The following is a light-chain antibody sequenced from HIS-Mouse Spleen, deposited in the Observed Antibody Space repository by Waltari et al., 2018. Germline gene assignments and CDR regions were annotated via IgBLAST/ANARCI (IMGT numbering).Light chain of an antibody. J-gene: IGKJ4*01. Sequence: DIQLTQSPSFLSASVGDRVTITCRASQGISSYLAWYQQKPGKAPKLLIYAASTLQSGVPSRFSGSGSGTEFTLTISSLQPEDFATYYCQQYYSYPPSFGGGTKVEIK. V-gene: IGKV1-9*01. CDR1: QGISSY. CDR2: AAS. CDR3: QQYYSYPPS.